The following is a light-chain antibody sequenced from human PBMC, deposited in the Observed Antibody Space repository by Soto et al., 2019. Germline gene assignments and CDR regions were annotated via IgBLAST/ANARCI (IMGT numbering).Light chain of an antibody. CDR1: QSISSW. CDR2: AAS. Sequence: DIQMTQSPSTLSASVGARVPITCRARQSISSWLAWYPQQPGKAPKLLIYAASTLQSGVPSRFSGSGSGTDFTLTISSLQPEDVATYYCQKYNSAPLTFGGGTKVDIK. CDR3: QKYNSAPLT. J-gene: IGKJ4*01. V-gene: IGKV1-27*01.